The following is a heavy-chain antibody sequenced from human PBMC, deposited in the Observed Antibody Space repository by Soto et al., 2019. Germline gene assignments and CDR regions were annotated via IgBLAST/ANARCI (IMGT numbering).Heavy chain of an antibody. Sequence: GGSLRLSCAASGFTFSSYAMSWVRQAPGKGLEWVLTISGSGGSTYYADSVKGRFTISRDNSKNALYLQMNSLRADDTAVYYCAKASNEQWLVSRGFDFWGQGTLVTVSS. CDR3: AKASNEQWLVSRGFDF. CDR1: GFTFSSYA. V-gene: IGHV3-23*01. J-gene: IGHJ4*02. D-gene: IGHD6-19*01. CDR2: ISGSGGST.